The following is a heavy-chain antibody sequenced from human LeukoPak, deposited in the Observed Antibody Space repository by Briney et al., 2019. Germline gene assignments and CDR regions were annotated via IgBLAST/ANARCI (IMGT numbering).Heavy chain of an antibody. V-gene: IGHV5-51*01. D-gene: IGHD6-13*01. CDR3: ATVPRIPAVGNTEYFQY. CDR2: VNPADSDT. CDR1: GSIFTSYW. Sequence: PGASLQISCKCSGSIFTSYWIAWVRQLPGKGLEWMGIVNPADSDTRYSPSFQGQVTISVDKSISTAYLQWSSLQASDTAMYYCATVPRIPAVGNTEYFQYWGQGTLVTVSS. J-gene: IGHJ1*01.